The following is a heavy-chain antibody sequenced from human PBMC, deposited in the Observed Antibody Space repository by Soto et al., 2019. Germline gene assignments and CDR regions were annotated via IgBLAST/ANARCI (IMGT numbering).Heavy chain of an antibody. CDR3: AKSLSTAVNYGLDV. CDR1: GFTFSDIA. D-gene: IGHD2-2*01. CDR2: ISDDGDST. J-gene: IGHJ6*02. V-gene: IGHV3-23*01. Sequence: EVQLLESGGGLVQPGGSLRLSGGASGFTFSDIAMRWVRRAPGKGLEWVSSISDDGDSTYYADSVKGRFTISRDNSKNTLFLQMSSLGAEDTAVYYCAKSLSTAVNYGLDVWGQGTSVTVSS.